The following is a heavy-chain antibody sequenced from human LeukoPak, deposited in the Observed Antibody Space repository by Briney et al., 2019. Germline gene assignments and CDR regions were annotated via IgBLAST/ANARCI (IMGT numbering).Heavy chain of an antibody. CDR3: ARSRSASTSGWYDYFDY. Sequence: PGRSLRLSCAASGFTFSSSAMQWVRQAPSKGLEWVAVTSYDGSKKYYADSVKGRFTISRDDSKNTLYLQMNSLRGEDTAVYHCARSRSASTSGWYDYFDYWGRGTLVAVSS. V-gene: IGHV3-30*04. D-gene: IGHD6-19*01. J-gene: IGHJ4*02. CDR1: GFTFSSSA. CDR2: TSYDGSKK.